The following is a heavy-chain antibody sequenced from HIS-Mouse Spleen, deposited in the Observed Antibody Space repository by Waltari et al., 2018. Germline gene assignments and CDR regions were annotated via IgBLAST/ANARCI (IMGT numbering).Heavy chain of an antibody. CDR2: IYYSGST. J-gene: IGHJ5*02. D-gene: IGHD4-17*01. V-gene: IGHV4-61*01. CDR1: GGSVSSGSYY. CDR3: APYGGNSGWFDP. Sequence: QVQLQESGPGLVKPSETLSLTCTVSGGSVSSGSYYWSWIRQPPGKGLEWIGYIYYSGSTNSTPSLKSRVTISVDTSQNQFSLKLSSVTAADTAVYYCAPYGGNSGWFDPWGQGTLVTVSS.